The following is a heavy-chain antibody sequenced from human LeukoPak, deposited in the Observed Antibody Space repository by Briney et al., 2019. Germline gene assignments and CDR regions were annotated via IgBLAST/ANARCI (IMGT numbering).Heavy chain of an antibody. V-gene: IGHV4-30-4*08. J-gene: IGHJ3*02. CDR2: IYYSGST. CDR3: ARDSSGVRGAFDI. CDR1: GGSISSGDYY. D-gene: IGHD6-19*01. Sequence: PSETLSLTCTVSGGSISSGDYYWSWIRQPPGKGLEWIGYIYYSGSTYYNPSLKSRVTISVDTSKNQFSLKLSSVTAADTAVYYCARDSSGVRGAFDIWGQGTMVTVSS.